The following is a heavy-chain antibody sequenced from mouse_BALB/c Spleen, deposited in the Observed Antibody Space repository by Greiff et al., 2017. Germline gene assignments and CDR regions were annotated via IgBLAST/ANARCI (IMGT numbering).Heavy chain of an antibody. J-gene: IGHJ4*01. CDR1: GFSLTGYG. D-gene: IGHD2-1*01. CDR2: IWGDGST. CDR3: ARERGNYPYAMDY. Sequence: VQLKESGPGLVAPSQSLSITCTVSGFSLTGYGVNWVRQPPGKGLEWLGMIWGDGSTDYNSALKSRLSISKDNSKSQVFLKMNSLQTDDTARYYCARERGNYPYAMDYWGQGTSVTVSS. V-gene: IGHV2-6-7*01.